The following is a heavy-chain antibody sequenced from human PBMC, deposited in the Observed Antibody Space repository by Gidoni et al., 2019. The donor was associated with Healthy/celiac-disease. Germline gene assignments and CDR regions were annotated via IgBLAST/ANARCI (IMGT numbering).Heavy chain of an antibody. CDR3: ASGKDYDFWSGYYTSFDY. CDR1: GFTFSSYS. J-gene: IGHJ4*02. D-gene: IGHD3-3*01. V-gene: IGHV3-21*01. CDR2: ISSSSSYI. Sequence: EVQLVESGGGLVKPGGSLRLSCAASGFTFSSYSMNWVRQAPGKGLGWVSSISSSSSYIYYADSVKGRFTISRDNAKNSLYLQMNSLRAEDTAVYYCASGKDYDFWSGYYTSFDYWGQGTLVTVSS.